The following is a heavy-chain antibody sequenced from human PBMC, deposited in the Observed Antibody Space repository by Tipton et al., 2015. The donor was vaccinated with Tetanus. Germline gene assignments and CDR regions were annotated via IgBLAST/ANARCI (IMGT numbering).Heavy chain of an antibody. CDR3: ARTAGNWFDP. D-gene: IGHD2-21*02. V-gene: IGHV4-39*01. CDR1: RGSISSGTFY. J-gene: IGHJ5*02. Sequence: LRLSCTVSRGSISSGTFYWDWIRQPPGKGLEWIGNIYYNGNTLENPSLKGRVTLSLDKSKNQFSLNLTSVTAADTAVYYCARTAGNWFDPWGQGTLVTVSS. CDR2: IYYNGNT.